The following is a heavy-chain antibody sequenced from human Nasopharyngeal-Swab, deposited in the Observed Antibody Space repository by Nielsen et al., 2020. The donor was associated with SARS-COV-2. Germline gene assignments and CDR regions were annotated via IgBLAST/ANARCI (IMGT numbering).Heavy chain of an antibody. J-gene: IGHJ4*02. CDR1: GFSLRTSGVG. Sequence: SGPTLVKPTHPLTLTCTFSGFSLRTSGVGVVWIRQHPGKALEWLALIYWDDDKRYSPSLKSRLTITKDTSKNQVVLTMTNMDPVDTATYYCAHMKRITSTSGYYFDYWGQGTLVTVSS. D-gene: IGHD6-6*01. V-gene: IGHV2-5*02. CDR3: AHMKRITSTSGYYFDY. CDR2: IYWDDDK.